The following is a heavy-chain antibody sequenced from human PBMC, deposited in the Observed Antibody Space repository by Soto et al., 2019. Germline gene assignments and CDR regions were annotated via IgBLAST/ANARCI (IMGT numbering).Heavy chain of an antibody. Sequence: PVGSLRLSCGASGLSVSDNYMGWVRQAPGRGLEWVSVMYAGGDTHYADSVKGRFTISRDKSENTLYLQMNSLRDEDTGVYFCASRIPSWVFDYWGLGTLVTVSS. CDR2: MYAGGDT. V-gene: IGHV3-53*01. J-gene: IGHJ4*01. D-gene: IGHD2-21*01. CDR1: GLSVSDNY. CDR3: ASRIPSWVFDY.